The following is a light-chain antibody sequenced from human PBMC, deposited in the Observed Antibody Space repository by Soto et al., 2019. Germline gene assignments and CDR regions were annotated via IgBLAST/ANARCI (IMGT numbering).Light chain of an antibody. CDR1: SSNIGANLD. CDR2: VNS. V-gene: IGLV1-40*01. J-gene: IGLJ1*01. CDR3: QSYDTSLSAYV. Sequence: QSVLTQPPSVSGAPGQRVIISCTGSSSNIGANLDVHWYQQFPGRAPEVLIYVNSNRPSGVPDRFSGSKSGTSASLAITGLQTEDEADYYCQSYDTSLSAYVFGPGTKLTVL.